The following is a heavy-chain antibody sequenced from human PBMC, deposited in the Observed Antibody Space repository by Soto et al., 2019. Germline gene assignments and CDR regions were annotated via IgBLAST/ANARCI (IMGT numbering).Heavy chain of an antibody. CDR2: IYYSGST. V-gene: IGHV4-39*01. D-gene: IGHD2-21*02. J-gene: IGHJ4*02. CDR1: GDSISSSSYY. Sequence: QLQLQESGPGLVKPSETLSLTCTVSGDSISSSSYYWGWIRQPPGKRLEWIGNIYYSGSTFYNPSLKSRVTIAGDTSKNQFSLRLNSVTAADTAVYYCARQMTAISDYWGQGTLVTVSS. CDR3: ARQMTAISDY.